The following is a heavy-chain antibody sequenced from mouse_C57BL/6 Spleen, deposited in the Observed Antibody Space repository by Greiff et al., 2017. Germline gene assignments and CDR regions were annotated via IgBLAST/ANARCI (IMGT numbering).Heavy chain of an antibody. V-gene: IGHV1-69*01. D-gene: IGHD1-1*01. CDR1: GYTFTSYW. CDR2: IDPSDSYT. CDR3: ARQAHYYGSSYDYAMDY. J-gene: IGHJ4*01. Sequence: QVQLQQPGAELVMPGASVKLSCKASGYTFTSYWMHWVKQSPGQGLEWIGEIDPSDSYTNYNQKFKGKSTLTVDKSSSTAYMQLSSLTSEYSAVYYCARQAHYYGSSYDYAMDYWGQGTSVTVSS.